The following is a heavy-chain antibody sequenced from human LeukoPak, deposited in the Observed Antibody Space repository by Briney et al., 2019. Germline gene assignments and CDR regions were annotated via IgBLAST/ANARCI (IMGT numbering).Heavy chain of an antibody. CDR2: ISSSSSYI. CDR3: ARPLRNAFDI. Sequence: PGGSLRLSCAASGFTFSSYSMNWVRQAPGKGLGWVSSISSSSSYIYYADSVKGRFTISRDNAKNSLYLQMNSLRAEDTAVYYCARPLRNAFDIWGQGTMVTVSS. J-gene: IGHJ3*02. V-gene: IGHV3-21*01. CDR1: GFTFSSYS.